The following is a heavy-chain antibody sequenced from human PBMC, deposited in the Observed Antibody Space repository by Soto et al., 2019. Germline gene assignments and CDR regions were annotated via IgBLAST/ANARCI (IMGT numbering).Heavy chain of an antibody. J-gene: IGHJ3*02. D-gene: IGHD2-15*01. CDR2: INPSGGST. V-gene: IGHV1-46*03. Sequence: QVQLVQSGAEVKKPGASVKVSCKASGYTFTSYYMHWVRQAPGQGLEWMGIINPSGGSTSYAQKFQGRVTMTRDTSTSTVYMELSSLRSEDTAVYYCARFLYCSRGSCYSGVTDAFDIWGQGTMVTVSS. CDR1: GYTFTSYY. CDR3: ARFLYCSRGSCYSGVTDAFDI.